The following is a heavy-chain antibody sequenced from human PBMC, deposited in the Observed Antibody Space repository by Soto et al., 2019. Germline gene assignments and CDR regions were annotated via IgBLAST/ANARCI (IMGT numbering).Heavy chain of an antibody. Sequence: SETLSLTCTVSGGSISSSSYYWGWLRQPPGKGLEWIGSIYYSGSTYYNPSLKTRVTISADPSKNQFSLKLSSVTAADTAVYYCARPEVYSSSIGWFDPWGQGTLVTVSS. D-gene: IGHD6-6*01. V-gene: IGHV4-39*01. CDR2: IYYSGST. J-gene: IGHJ5*02. CDR1: GGSISSSSYY. CDR3: ARPEVYSSSIGWFDP.